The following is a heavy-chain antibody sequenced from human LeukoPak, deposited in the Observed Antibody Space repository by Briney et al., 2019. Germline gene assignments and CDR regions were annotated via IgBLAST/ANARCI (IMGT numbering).Heavy chain of an antibody. V-gene: IGHV4-34*09. CDR3: ARVAYGDYDTTVLDY. CDR1: GGSFSGYY. D-gene: IGHD4-17*01. J-gene: IGHJ4*02. CDR2: INHSGST. Sequence: SETLSLTCAVYGGSFSGYYWSWIRQPPGKGLEWIGEINHSGSTYYNPSLKSRVTISVDTSKNQFSLKLSSVTAADTAVYYCARVAYGDYDTTVLDYWGQGTLVTVSS.